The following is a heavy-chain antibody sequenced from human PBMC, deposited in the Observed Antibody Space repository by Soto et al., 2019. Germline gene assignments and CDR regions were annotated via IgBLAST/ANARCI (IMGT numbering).Heavy chain of an antibody. Sequence: EVQLVESGGGLVKPGGSLRLSCAASGFMFSDYSMNWVRQAPGKGLEWVSSISTTSSSIYYADSVKGRFIISRDNAKNSLYLQMTSLRAEDTAVYYCASAPTQCSGGGCYLVDPWGPGTLVTVSS. CDR1: GFMFSDYS. J-gene: IGHJ5*02. D-gene: IGHD2-15*01. CDR3: ASAPTQCSGGGCYLVDP. V-gene: IGHV3-21*01. CDR2: ISTTSSSI.